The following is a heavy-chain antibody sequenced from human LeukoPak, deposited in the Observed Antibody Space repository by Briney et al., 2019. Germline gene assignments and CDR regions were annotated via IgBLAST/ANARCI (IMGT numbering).Heavy chain of an antibody. CDR2: IWYDGSNK. J-gene: IGHJ3*02. V-gene: IGHV3-33*06. CDR3: AKEGYSSSWYKGDAFDI. CDR1: GFTFSSYG. Sequence: PGGSLRLSCAASGFTFSSYGMHWVRQAPGKGLEWVAVIWYDGSNKYYADSVKGRFTISRDNSKNTLYLQMNSLRAEDTAVCYCAKEGYSSSWYKGDAFDIWGQGTMVTVSS. D-gene: IGHD6-13*01.